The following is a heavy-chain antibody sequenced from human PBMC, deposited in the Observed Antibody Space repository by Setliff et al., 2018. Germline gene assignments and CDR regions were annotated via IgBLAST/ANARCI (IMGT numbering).Heavy chain of an antibody. CDR3: ARQKSTGSGNNWFDP. J-gene: IGHJ5*02. V-gene: IGHV5-51*01. CDR2: IYPGDSDL. D-gene: IGHD3-10*01. Sequence: GESLKISCKGSGYSFSNFWIGWVRQMPGKGLEWVGLIYPGDSDLRYSPSFQGQVTISVDKSISTAYLQWSSLKASDTAIYYCARQKSTGSGNNWFDPWGQGTLVTVSS. CDR1: GYSFSNFW.